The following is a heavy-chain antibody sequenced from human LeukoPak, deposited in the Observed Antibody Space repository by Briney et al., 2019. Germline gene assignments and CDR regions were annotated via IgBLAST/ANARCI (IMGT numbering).Heavy chain of an antibody. D-gene: IGHD4-4*01. CDR2: INHSGST. CDR1: GGSISSGGYY. CDR3: ARVHPRHYKQGRYFDY. Sequence: PSQTLSLTCTVSGGSISSGGYYWSWIRQPPGKGLEWIGEINHSGSTNYNPSLKSRVTISVDTSKNQFSLKLSSVTAADTAVYYCARVHPRHYKQGRYFDYWGQGTLVTVSS. J-gene: IGHJ4*02. V-gene: IGHV4-30-2*01.